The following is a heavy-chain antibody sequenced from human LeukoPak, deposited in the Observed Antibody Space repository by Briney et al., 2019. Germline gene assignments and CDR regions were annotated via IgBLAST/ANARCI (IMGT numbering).Heavy chain of an antibody. J-gene: IGHJ6*03. V-gene: IGHV1-18*01. CDR3: ASNTAAGSYYYCYYMDV. D-gene: IGHD6-13*01. CDR2: ISAYNGNT. CDR1: GYTFTSYG. Sequence: ASVKVSCKASGYTFTSYGISWVRQAPGQGLEWMGWISAYNGNTNYAQKLQGRVTMTTDTSTSTAYMELRSLRSDDTAVYYCASNTAAGSYYYCYYMDVWGKGTTVTVSS.